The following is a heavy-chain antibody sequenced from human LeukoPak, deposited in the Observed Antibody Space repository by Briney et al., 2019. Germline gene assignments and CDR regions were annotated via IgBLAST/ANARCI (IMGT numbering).Heavy chain of an antibody. Sequence: ASVKVSSKASGGTFISYAISWVRQAPGQGVEWRGGIIPIFGTANYAQKFQGRVTITTDESTSTAYMELSSLRSEDTAVYYCARDNGVVVMTQGWFDPWGQGTLVTVSS. CDR1: GGTFISYA. CDR2: IIPIFGTA. J-gene: IGHJ5*02. V-gene: IGHV1-69*05. CDR3: ARDNGVVVMTQGWFDP. D-gene: IGHD3-22*01.